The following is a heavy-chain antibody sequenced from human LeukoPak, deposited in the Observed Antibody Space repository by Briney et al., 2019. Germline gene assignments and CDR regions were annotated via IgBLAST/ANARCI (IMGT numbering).Heavy chain of an antibody. CDR2: ISAYNGNT. Sequence: ASVKVSCKASGYTFTSYGISWVRQAPGQGLEWMGWISAYNGNTNYAQKLQGRVTMTTDTSTSTAYMELRSLRSEDTAVYYCARDRGEYSGYDFPSVFDYWGQGTLVTVSS. D-gene: IGHD5-12*01. CDR1: GYTFTSYG. CDR3: ARDRGEYSGYDFPSVFDY. J-gene: IGHJ4*02. V-gene: IGHV1-18*01.